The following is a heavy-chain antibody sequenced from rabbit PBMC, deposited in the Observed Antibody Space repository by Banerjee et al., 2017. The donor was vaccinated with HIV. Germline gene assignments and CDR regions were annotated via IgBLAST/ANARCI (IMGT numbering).Heavy chain of an antibody. V-gene: IGHV1S45*01. J-gene: IGHJ6*01. Sequence: QEQLVESGGDLVKPGASLTLTCKASGLDFSSSYWICWVRQAPGKGLEWIACIYVGSSGSTYYASWAKGRFTISKTSSTTVTLQMTSLTAADMATYFCARATATSTYGNYGMDLWGPGTLVTVS. CDR1: GLDFSSSYW. CDR2: IYVGSSGST. D-gene: IGHD1-1*01. CDR3: ARATATSTYGNYGMDL.